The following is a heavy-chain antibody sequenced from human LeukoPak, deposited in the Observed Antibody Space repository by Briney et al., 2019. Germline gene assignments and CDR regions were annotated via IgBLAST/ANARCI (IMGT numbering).Heavy chain of an antibody. CDR2: IYYSGST. CDR3: ASSVDSSGYFPFDY. CDR1: GGSISSYY. V-gene: IGHV4-59*01. Sequence: PSETLSLTCTVSGGSISSYYWSWIRQPPGKGLEWIGYIYYSGSTNYNPSLKSRVTISVDTSKNQFSLKRSSVTAADTAVYYCASSVDSSGYFPFDYWGQGTLVTVSS. D-gene: IGHD3-22*01. J-gene: IGHJ4*02.